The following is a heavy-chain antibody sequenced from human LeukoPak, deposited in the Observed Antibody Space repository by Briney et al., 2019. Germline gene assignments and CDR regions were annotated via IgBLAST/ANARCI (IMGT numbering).Heavy chain of an antibody. Sequence: GRSLRLSCAASGFTFDDYAMHWVRQAPGKGLEWVSGISWNSGSIGYADSVKGRFTISRDNAKNSLYLQMNSLRVEDTAVYFCARELGNGDTYGNVPLGHWGQGTLVTVSS. D-gene: IGHD5-18*01. CDR3: ARELGNGDTYGNVPLGH. CDR1: GFTFDDYA. CDR2: ISWNSGSI. V-gene: IGHV3-9*01. J-gene: IGHJ4*02.